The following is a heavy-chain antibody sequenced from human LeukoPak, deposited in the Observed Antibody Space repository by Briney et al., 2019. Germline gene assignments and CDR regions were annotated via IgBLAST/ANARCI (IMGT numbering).Heavy chain of an antibody. Sequence: SETLSLTCAVYGGSFSGYYWSWIRQPPGKGLEWIGEINHSGSTNYNPSLKSRVTISVDTSKNQFSLKLSSVTAADTAVYYCARKRYCSGSLDYWGQGTLVTVSS. J-gene: IGHJ4*02. CDR3: ARKRYCSGSLDY. V-gene: IGHV4-34*01. CDR1: GGSFSGYY. CDR2: INHSGST. D-gene: IGHD6-19*01.